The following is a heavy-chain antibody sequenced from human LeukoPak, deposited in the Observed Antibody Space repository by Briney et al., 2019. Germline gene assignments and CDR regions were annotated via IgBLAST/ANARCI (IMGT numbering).Heavy chain of an antibody. V-gene: IGHV4-34*01. CDR2: INHSGST. D-gene: IGHD6-19*01. Sequence: SETLSLTCTVSGGSISSYYWSWIRQPAGKGLEWIGEINHSGSTNYNPSLKSRVTISVDTSKNQFSLKLSSVTAADTAVYYCARHYRFRYSSYYYYMDVWGKGTTVTISS. J-gene: IGHJ6*03. CDR3: ARHYRFRYSSYYYYMDV. CDR1: GGSISSYY.